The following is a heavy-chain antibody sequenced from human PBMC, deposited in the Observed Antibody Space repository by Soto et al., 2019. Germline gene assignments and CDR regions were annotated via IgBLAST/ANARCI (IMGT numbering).Heavy chain of an antibody. Sequence: QPPGKGLEWIGYVHHSGSTNYNTSLKSRITLSVDTSKNQLSLKLNSVAAADTAMYYCARGSGGSGWYPWGQGTLVTVSS. CDR2: VHHSGST. V-gene: IGHV4-59*08. CDR3: ARGSGGSGWYP. J-gene: IGHJ5*02. D-gene: IGHD6-19*01.